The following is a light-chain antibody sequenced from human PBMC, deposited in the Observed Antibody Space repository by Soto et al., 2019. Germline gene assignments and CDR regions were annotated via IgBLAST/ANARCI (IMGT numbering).Light chain of an antibody. V-gene: IGLV2-14*03. J-gene: IGLJ1*01. CDR1: SDDVGGYNY. CDR3: SSYTSHYTRV. Sequence: QLVLTQPASVSGSPGQSITISCTGTSDDVGGYNYVSWYQQHSGKAPKLIIYEVTNRPSGVSNCFSGSKSGNTASLTISGLHADDEADYHCSSYTSHYTRVFGTGTKLTV. CDR2: EVT.